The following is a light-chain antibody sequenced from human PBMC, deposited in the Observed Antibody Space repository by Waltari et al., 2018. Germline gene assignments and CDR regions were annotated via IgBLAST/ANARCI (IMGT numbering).Light chain of an antibody. V-gene: IGKV2-30*02. CDR2: KVS. CDR1: QSLVHSDGNTY. Sequence: DVVMTQSPLSLPVTLGQPASISCRSSQSLVHSDGNTYLIWFQQRPGQSPRRLIYKVSSRDSVVPDRFSGSGSGTDFTLKISRVEAEDVGVYYCMQATQWPFTFGQGTKLEIK. J-gene: IGKJ2*01. CDR3: MQATQWPFT.